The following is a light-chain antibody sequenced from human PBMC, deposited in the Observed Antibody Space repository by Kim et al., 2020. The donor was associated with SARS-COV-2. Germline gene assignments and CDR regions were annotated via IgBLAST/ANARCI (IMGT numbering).Light chain of an antibody. CDR3: AAWDDSLSGWV. V-gene: IGLV1-47*01. CDR1: SSHIGSNY. J-gene: IGLJ3*02. Sequence: GQRVTISCSGSSSHIGSNYVYWYQQLPGTAPKLLIYRNNQRPSGVPDRFSGSQSGTSASLAISGLRSEDEADYYCAAWDDSLSGWVFGGGTQLTVL. CDR2: RNN.